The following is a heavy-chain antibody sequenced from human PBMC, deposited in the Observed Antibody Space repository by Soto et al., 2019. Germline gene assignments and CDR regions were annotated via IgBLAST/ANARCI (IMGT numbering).Heavy chain of an antibody. CDR3: ARDRGDDYGDYGWFDP. D-gene: IGHD4-17*01. Sequence: QVQLVQSGAEVKKPGASVKVSCKASGYTFTGYYMHWVRQAPGQGLEWMGWINPNSGGTNYAQKFQGRVTMTRDTSISTAYRELSRLRSDDTAVYYWARDRGDDYGDYGWFDPWGQGTLVTVSS. V-gene: IGHV1-2*02. CDR1: GYTFTGYY. J-gene: IGHJ5*02. CDR2: INPNSGGT.